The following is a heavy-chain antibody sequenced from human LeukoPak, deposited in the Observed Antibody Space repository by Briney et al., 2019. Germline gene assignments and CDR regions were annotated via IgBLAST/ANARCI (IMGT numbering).Heavy chain of an antibody. CDR2: INGDGSST. CDR1: GFTFSSYY. CDR3: ARGLYCSGINCYNGMDV. D-gene: IGHD2-15*01. Sequence: PGGSLRLSCAASGFTFSSYYIHWVRKAPGKGLEWVSRINGDGSSTRYADSVKGRFTISRDNAKNTVYLQMNSLRVEDTAVYSYARGLYCSGINCYNGMDVWGKGTTVTVSS. V-gene: IGHV3-74*01. J-gene: IGHJ6*04.